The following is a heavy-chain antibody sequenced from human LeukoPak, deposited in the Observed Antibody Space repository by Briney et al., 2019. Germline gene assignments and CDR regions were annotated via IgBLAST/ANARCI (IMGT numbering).Heavy chain of an antibody. CDR1: GGSISSYY. CDR3: ARGPPPDFDY. J-gene: IGHJ4*02. Sequence: SETLSLTCTVSGGSISSYYWSWIRQPPGKGLEWIGYIYYSGSTNYNPSLKSRVTISVDTSKNQFSLKLSSVTAADTAVYYCARGPPPDFDYWGRGTLVPVSS. CDR2: IYYSGST. V-gene: IGHV4-59*12.